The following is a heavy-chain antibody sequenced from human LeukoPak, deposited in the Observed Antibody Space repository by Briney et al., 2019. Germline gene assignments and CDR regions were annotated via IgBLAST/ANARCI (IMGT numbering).Heavy chain of an antibody. J-gene: IGHJ4*02. Sequence: PGGSLRLSCAASGFTFSSYWMSWVRQAPGKGLEWVANIKQDGTEKCYVDSVKGRFTISRDYAKNSLYLQMNSLRAEDTAVYYCARGYYYDRSGYFPPYYFDYWGQGTLVTVAS. V-gene: IGHV3-7*01. CDR3: ARGYYYDRSGYFPPYYFDY. D-gene: IGHD3-22*01. CDR2: IKQDGTEK. CDR1: GFTFSSYW.